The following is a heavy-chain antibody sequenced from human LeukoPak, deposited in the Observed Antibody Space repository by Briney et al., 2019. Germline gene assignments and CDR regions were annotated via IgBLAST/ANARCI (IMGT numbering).Heavy chain of an antibody. J-gene: IGHJ6*04. CDR2: IFYSGGT. V-gene: IGHV4-59*12. CDR1: GDSISNYY. D-gene: IGHD2-2*01. Sequence: SETLSLTCTVSGDSISNYYWNWIRQAPGKGLEWIGYIFYSGGTNYNSCLKSRATISVDRSKNQFSLRLSSVTAADTAVYYCARAKEGTSLVLSFKYHYYFLDVWGIGTTVTVSS. CDR3: ARAKEGTSLVLSFKYHYYFLDV.